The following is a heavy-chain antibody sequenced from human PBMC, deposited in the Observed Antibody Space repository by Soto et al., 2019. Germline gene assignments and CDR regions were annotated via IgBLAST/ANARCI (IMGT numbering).Heavy chain of an antibody. V-gene: IGHV1-69*01. CDR1: GGTFSSYA. CDR3: ARDLGYDYVWGSRYPLDY. J-gene: IGHJ4*02. D-gene: IGHD3-16*01. CDR2: IIPIFGTA. Sequence: QVQLVQSGAEVKKPGSSVKVSCKASGGTFSSYAISWVRQAPGQGLEWMGGIIPIFGTANYAQKFQGRVTITADESTSTAYIELSSLRSEDTAVYYCARDLGYDYVWGSRYPLDYWGQGTLVTVSS.